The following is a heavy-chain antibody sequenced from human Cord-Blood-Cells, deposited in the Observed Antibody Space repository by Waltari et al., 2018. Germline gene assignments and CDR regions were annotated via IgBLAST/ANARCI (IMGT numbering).Heavy chain of an antibody. CDR1: GGSFSGYY. Sequence: QVQLQQWGAGLLKPSETLSLTCAVYGGSFSGYYWRWIRQPPGKGLAWSGEINHSGSTNYNPSLKGRVTISVDTSKNQFSLKLSSVTAADTAVYYCARGVRFSIVVVPAAIGVYFDYWGQGTLVTVSS. CDR3: ARGVRFSIVVVPAAIGVYFDY. J-gene: IGHJ4*02. V-gene: IGHV4-34*01. CDR2: INHSGST. D-gene: IGHD2-2*01.